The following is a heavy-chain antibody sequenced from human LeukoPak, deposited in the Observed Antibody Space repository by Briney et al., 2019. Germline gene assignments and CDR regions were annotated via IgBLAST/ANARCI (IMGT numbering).Heavy chain of an antibody. J-gene: IGHJ4*02. Sequence: SETLSLTCTVSGGAPSSSNYYWAWIRQPPGKGLEWIGSIFYSGTTHYNPSLKSRATISVDTSKNQFSLKLTSVTAADTAVYYCARLSNYGGHSGDGYWGQGTLVTVSS. V-gene: IGHV4-39*01. CDR2: IFYSGTT. CDR3: ARLSNYGGHSGDGY. CDR1: GGAPSSSNYY. D-gene: IGHD4-23*01.